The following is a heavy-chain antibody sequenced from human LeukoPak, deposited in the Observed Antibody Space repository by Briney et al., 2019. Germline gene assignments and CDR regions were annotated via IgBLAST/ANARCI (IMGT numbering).Heavy chain of an antibody. CDR2: ISSSSSTI. V-gene: IGHV3-48*01. J-gene: IGHJ4*02. Sequence: GGSLRLSCAASGFTFSSYSMNWVRQAPGKGLEWVSYISSSSSTIYYADSVKGRFTISRDNAKNSLHLQMNRLRAEDTAVYYCVRDPTRTDCRDGSCFFDYWGQGTLVTVSS. D-gene: IGHD2-15*01. CDR3: VRDPTRTDCRDGSCFFDY. CDR1: GFTFSSYS.